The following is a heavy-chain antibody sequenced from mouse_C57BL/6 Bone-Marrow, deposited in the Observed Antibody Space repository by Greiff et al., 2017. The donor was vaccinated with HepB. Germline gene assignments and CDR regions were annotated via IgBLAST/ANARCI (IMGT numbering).Heavy chain of an antibody. V-gene: IGHV14-4*01. Sequence: EVKLVESGAELVRPGASVKLSCTASGFNIKDDYMHWVKQRPEQGLEWIGWIDPENGDTEYASKFQGKATITADTSSNTAYLQLSSLTSEDTAVYYCTTRYYYGSSGFAYWGQGTLVTVSA. CDR2: IDPENGDT. CDR3: TTRYYYGSSGFAY. CDR1: GFNIKDDY. J-gene: IGHJ3*01. D-gene: IGHD1-1*01.